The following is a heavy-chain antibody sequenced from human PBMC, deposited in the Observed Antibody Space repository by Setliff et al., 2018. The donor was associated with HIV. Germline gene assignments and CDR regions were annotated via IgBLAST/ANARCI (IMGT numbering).Heavy chain of an antibody. CDR3: ARDLSISNPYYDILTGPGVY. D-gene: IGHD3-9*01. CDR2: INPSGGST. V-gene: IGHV1-46*01. CDR1: GNTCTGYF. Sequence: ASVKVSCKASGNTCTGYFMHWVRQAPGQGLEWMGAINPSGGSTRYAQKFQGRVTMTRDTSTSTVYMELSSLRSEDTAVYYCARDLSISNPYYDILTGPGVYWGQGTLVTVSS. J-gene: IGHJ4*02.